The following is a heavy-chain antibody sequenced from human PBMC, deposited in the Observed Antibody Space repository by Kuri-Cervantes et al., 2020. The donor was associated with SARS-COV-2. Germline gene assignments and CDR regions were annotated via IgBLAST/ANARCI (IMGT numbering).Heavy chain of an antibody. D-gene: IGHD2-15*01. CDR2: INDRGVGT. CDR1: GFTFSKYA. V-gene: IGHV3-23*01. CDR3: ARDGVGGYCSGGSCYEDDAFDI. Sequence: GGSLRLSCAASGFTFSKYAMNWVRQAPGKGLEWVSVINDRGVGTYYADSVKGRFTISRDDSKNTVYLQMNSLRAEDTAVYYCARDGVGGYCSGGSCYEDDAFDIWGQGTMVTVSS. J-gene: IGHJ3*02.